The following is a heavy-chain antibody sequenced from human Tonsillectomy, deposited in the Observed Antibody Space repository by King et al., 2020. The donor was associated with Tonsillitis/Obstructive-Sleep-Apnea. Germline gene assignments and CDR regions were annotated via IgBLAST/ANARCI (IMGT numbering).Heavy chain of an antibody. CDR2: IKQAGSEK. CDR3: AREGGHGMGFDY. CDR1: GFTFSSYW. Sequence: VQLVESGGGLVQSGGSLRLSCAASGFTFSSYWMSWVRQAPGKGLEWVANIKQAGSEKHYVDSVKGRITISRDNAENSLYFQLNSLRAADTAVYYCAREGGHGMGFDYWGQGTLVTVSS. J-gene: IGHJ4*02. V-gene: IGHV3-7*01. D-gene: IGHD3-16*01.